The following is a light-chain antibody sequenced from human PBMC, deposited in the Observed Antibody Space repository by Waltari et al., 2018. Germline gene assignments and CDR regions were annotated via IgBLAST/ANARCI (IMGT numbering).Light chain of an antibody. Sequence: DIQLTQSPSSLSASVGDRVTITCRASQRISTFLNWYQHKPGAAPKLLISGASNLRSGVPSRFSGSGSGTSFTLTITSLQPEDFASYYCQHFYSTPGLSFGGGTKVEIK. CDR1: QRISTF. CDR3: QHFYSTPGLS. V-gene: IGKV1-39*01. J-gene: IGKJ4*01. CDR2: GAS.